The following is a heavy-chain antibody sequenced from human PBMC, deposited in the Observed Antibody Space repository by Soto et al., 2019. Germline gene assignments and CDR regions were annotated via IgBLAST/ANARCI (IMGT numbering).Heavy chain of an antibody. CDR1: GFTFSSYG. CDR2: IWYDGSNK. J-gene: IGHJ6*02. V-gene: IGHV3-33*01. CDR3: ARDLGRDYYYYGMDV. Sequence: GGSLRLSCAASGFTFSSYGMHWVRQAPGKGLEWVAVIWYDGSNKYYADSVKGRFTISRDNSKNTLYLQMNSLRAEDTAVYYCARDLGRDYYYYGMDVWGQGTTVTVSS.